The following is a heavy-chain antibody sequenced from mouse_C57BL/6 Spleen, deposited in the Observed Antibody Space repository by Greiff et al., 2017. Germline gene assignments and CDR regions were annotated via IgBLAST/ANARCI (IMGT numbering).Heavy chain of an antibody. CDR1: GYTFTSYW. J-gene: IGHJ1*03. Sequence: QVQLQQPGAELVKPGASVKLSCKASGYTFTSYWMQWVKQRPGQGLEWIGEIDPSDSYTNYNQKFKGKATLTVDTSASTAYMQLSSLTSEDSAVYYCASPPSGTGWYFDVWGTGTTVTVSS. CDR2: IDPSDSYT. CDR3: ASPPSGTGWYFDV. V-gene: IGHV1-50*01. D-gene: IGHD3-3*01.